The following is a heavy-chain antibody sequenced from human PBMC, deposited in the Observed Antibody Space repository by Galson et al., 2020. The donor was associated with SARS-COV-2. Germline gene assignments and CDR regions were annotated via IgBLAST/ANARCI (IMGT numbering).Heavy chain of an antibody. D-gene: IGHD6-25*01. CDR1: GYTFTGYY. CDR3: ARDVGRDSSGMTDY. V-gene: IGHV1-2*02. CDR2: INPNSGGT. Sequence: ASVKVSCKASGYTFTGYYMHWVRQAPGQGLEWMGWINPNSGGTNYAQKFQGRVTMTRDTSISTAYMELSRLRSDDTAVYYCARDVGRDSSGMTDYWGQGTLVTVSS. J-gene: IGHJ4*02.